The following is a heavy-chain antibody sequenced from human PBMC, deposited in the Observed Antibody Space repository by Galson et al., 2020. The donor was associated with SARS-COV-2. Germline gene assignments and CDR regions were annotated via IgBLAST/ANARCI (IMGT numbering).Heavy chain of an antibody. J-gene: IGHJ3*02. CDR3: ARACYDSSGYYPGAFDI. CDR1: GGSISSGGYY. CDR2: IYYSGST. Sequence: SETLSLTCTVSGGSISSGGYYWSWIRQHPRKGLEWIGYIYYSGSTYYNPSLKSRVTISVDTSKNQFSLKLSSVTAADTAVYYCARACYDSSGYYPGAFDIWGQGTMVTVSS. V-gene: IGHV4-31*03. D-gene: IGHD3-22*01.